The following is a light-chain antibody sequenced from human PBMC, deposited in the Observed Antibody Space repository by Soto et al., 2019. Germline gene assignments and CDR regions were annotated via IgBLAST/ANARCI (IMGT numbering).Light chain of an antibody. CDR1: QTVIINY. CDR2: GAS. V-gene: IGKV3-20*01. Sequence: EIVLTQSPGTLSLSPGESATLSCRASQTVIINYLAWYQQKPGQAPRLLIYGASSRATGIPDRFSGTGSGTDFTLTISRLEPGDFAVYYCQQYGRSPTFGQGTRLEIK. J-gene: IGKJ5*01. CDR3: QQYGRSPT.